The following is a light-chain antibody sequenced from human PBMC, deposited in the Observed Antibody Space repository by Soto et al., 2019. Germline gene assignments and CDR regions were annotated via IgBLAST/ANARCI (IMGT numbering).Light chain of an antibody. CDR2: VSS. Sequence: EIVLTQSPGTLSLSPGERATLSCRASQSVSSSYLAWYHQKPGQAPRLLIYVSSIKATCFPDRFSGSGSWTDFYLNLRRLEPADFAVYFCQQYGSARTFGQGTKVEIK. CDR1: QSVSSSY. CDR3: QQYGSART. J-gene: IGKJ1*01. V-gene: IGKV3-20*01.